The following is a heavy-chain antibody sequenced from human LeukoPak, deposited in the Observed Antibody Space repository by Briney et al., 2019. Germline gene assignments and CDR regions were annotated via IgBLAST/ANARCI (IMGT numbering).Heavy chain of an antibody. D-gene: IGHD6-13*01. V-gene: IGHV1-8*01. Sequence: ASVKVSCKASGYTFTSYDINWVRQATGQELEWMGWMNPNSGNTGYAQKFQGRVTMTRNTSISTAYMELSSLRSEDTAVYYCARSIETLTYSSSWYFPVDYWGQGTLVTVSS. CDR2: MNPNSGNT. CDR1: GYTFTSYD. CDR3: ARSIETLTYSSSWYFPVDY. J-gene: IGHJ4*02.